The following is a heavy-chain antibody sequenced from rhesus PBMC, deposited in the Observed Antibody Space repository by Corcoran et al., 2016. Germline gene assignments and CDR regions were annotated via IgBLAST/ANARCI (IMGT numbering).Heavy chain of an antibody. CDR3: ARYPLDWPLDY. Sequence: QVQLPESGPGLVRPSETLSLTCAVSGGSFSRSWSRSIRPPRARGVEWIGEINGNSGSTNDNPSLKSRVTISKDASKNQFSLKLSSVTAADTAVYYCARYPLDWPLDYWGQGVLVTVSS. J-gene: IGHJ4*01. CDR1: GGSFSRSW. V-gene: IGHV4-80*01. D-gene: IGHD3-3*01. CDR2: INGNSGST.